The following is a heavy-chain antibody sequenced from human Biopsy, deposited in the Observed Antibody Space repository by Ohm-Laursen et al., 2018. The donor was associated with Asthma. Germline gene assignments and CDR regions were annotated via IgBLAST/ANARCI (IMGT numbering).Heavy chain of an antibody. V-gene: IGHV2-5*02. CDR3: AHRRRGCDGSHCFLYFAP. Sequence: TQTLTLTCTFSGFSLTEDGVSVGWIRQSPGKALEWLANIYWDDDTRYHPSLTSRLTISKDTARKQVVPTMTDMDPVDPGTYYCAHRRRGCDGSHCFLYFAPWGPGILVTVSS. D-gene: IGHD2-21*01. J-gene: IGHJ5*02. CDR1: GFSLTEDGVS. CDR2: IYWDDDT.